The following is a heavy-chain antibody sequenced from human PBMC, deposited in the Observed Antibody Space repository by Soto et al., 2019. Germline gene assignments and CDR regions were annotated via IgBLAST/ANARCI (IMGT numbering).Heavy chain of an antibody. Sequence: DVQLLESGGGFVQPGGSLRLSCAASGFTFISYAMSWVRQALGKGLEWVSGISGSGISTHYADSVKGRFTVSRDNSKNTLSLQMNSLRDEDTAVYNCAKEPVGPDWYFDLWGRGTLVTVSS. V-gene: IGHV3-23*01. CDR3: AKEPVGPDWYFDL. CDR2: ISGSGIST. J-gene: IGHJ2*01. CDR1: GFTFISYA.